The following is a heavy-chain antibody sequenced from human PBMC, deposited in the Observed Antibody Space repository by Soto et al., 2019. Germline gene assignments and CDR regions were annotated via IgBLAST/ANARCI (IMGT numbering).Heavy chain of an antibody. D-gene: IGHD1-26*01. CDR3: ALEWVRDIDL. CDR1: GYTFTSYD. J-gene: IGHJ6*02. CDR2: MNPNSANT. Sequence: QVQLVQSGAEVKKPGASVKVSCKASGYTFTSYDINWVRQATGQGLEWMGWMNPNSANTGYAQKFQGRVTMTRNTSMSTPYMELSTLRSEDTAVYYCALEWVRDIDLWGQGTAVTVSS. V-gene: IGHV1-8*02.